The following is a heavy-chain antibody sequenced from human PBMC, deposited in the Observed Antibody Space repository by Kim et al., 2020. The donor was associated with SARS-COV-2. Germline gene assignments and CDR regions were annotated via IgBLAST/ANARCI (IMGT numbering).Heavy chain of an antibody. CDR2: MIPIFGTS. CDR1: EGTFNSYA. D-gene: IGHD3-3*01. J-gene: IGHJ4*02. Sequence: SVKVSCKASEGTFNSYAISWVRQAPGQGLEWMGGMIPIFGTSRYAQKFQGRVTITADKFTSTAYMDLSSLTSEDTALYYCATTAFGGSNCRYYFDFWGQGSLVTVSS. CDR3: ATTAFGGSNCRYYFDF. V-gene: IGHV1-69*06.